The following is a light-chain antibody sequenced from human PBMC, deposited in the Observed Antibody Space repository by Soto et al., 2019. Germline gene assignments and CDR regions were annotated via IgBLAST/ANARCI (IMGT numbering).Light chain of an antibody. CDR3: QQYSSHSGT. CDR2: EAT. J-gene: IGKJ2*01. CDR1: QSIDTG. Sequence: IQMTQSPSSLSASVGDRVIITCRASQSIDTGLAWYQHKPGRAPEVLISEATSLESGVPSRFSGSGSGTEFSLTISSLQPDDFATYYCQQYSSHSGTFGQGTKVDIK. V-gene: IGKV1-5*01.